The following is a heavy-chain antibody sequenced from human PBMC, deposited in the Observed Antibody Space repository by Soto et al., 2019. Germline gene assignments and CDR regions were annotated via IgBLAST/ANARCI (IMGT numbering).Heavy chain of an antibody. Sequence: QVQLVESGGGVVQPGRSLRLSCAASAFTLSKFAMHWVRQAPGKGLEWVAVTSKDGINTYYADSVKGRFTISRDNSKSTIYLQMNSLRTEGTALYYCARGNMDVWGQGTTVTVSS. J-gene: IGHJ6*02. D-gene: IGHD1-1*01. CDR1: AFTLSKFA. CDR2: TSKDGINT. CDR3: ARGNMDV. V-gene: IGHV3-30-3*01.